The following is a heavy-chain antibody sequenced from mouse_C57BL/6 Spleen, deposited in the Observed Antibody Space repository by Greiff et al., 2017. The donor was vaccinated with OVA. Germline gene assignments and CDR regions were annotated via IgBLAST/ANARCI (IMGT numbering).Heavy chain of an antibody. CDR3: ARRGDTVVYYAMDY. CDR1: GFTFSSYT. V-gene: IGHV5-9*01. Sequence: EVKLMESGGGLVKPGGSLKLSCAASGFTFSSYTMSWVRQTPEKRLEWVATISGGGGNTYYPDSVKGRFTISRDNAKNTLYLQMSSLRSEDTALYYGARRGDTVVYYAMDYWGQGTSVTVSS. J-gene: IGHJ4*01. D-gene: IGHD1-1*01. CDR2: ISGGGGNT.